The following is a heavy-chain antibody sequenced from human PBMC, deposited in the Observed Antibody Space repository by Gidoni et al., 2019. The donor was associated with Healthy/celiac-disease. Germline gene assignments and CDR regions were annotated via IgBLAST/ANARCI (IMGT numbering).Heavy chain of an antibody. CDR3: SRGFSQYMVRGVMYYYYYGMYV. V-gene: IGHV1-2*04. J-gene: IGHJ6*02. CDR1: GYTFTGYY. Sequence: QVQLVQSGAEVKKPGASVKVSCKASGYTFTGYYLHWMRQAPGQGLEWMGWVNPDMGGTNYAQKFQGLATMPRDTSISTAYMELIRLRSDDTAVYSCSRGFSQYMVRGVMYYYYYGMYVWGQGTTVTVSS. CDR2: VNPDMGGT. D-gene: IGHD3-10*01.